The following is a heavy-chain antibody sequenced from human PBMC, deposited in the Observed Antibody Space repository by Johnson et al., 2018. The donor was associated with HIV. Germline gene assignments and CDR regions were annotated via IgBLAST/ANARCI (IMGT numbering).Heavy chain of an antibody. CDR2: LFSGDTT. CDR1: GFAVSGYY. V-gene: IGHV3-66*01. D-gene: IGHD4-23*01. J-gene: IGHJ3*02. Sequence: VQLVESGGGLVRPGGSLRLSCVASGFAVSGYYMSWVRQAPGKGLEWVAVLFSGDTTDYADAVNAECTISRENSKKTLYLQMNSLRAEDTAVSYCARDDYVGLDAFDIWGQGTMVTVSS. CDR3: ARDDYVGLDAFDI.